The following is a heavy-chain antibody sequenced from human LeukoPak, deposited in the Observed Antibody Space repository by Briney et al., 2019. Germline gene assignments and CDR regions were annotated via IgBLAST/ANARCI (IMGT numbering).Heavy chain of an antibody. Sequence: PSETLSLTCTVSGGSISSYYWSWIRQPPGKGLEWIGYIYYSGSTNYNPSLKSRVTMSVDTSKNQFSLKLSSVTAADTAVYYCARYDYQYWYFDLWGRGTLVTVSS. J-gene: IGHJ2*01. V-gene: IGHV4-59*12. D-gene: IGHD4-11*01. CDR1: GGSISSYY. CDR3: ARYDYQYWYFDL. CDR2: IYYSGST.